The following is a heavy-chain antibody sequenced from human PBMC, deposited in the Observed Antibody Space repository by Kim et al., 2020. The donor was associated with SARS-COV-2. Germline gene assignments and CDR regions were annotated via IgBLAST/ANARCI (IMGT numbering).Heavy chain of an antibody. D-gene: IGHD3-16*02. CDR2: ISSSSYT. V-gene: IGHV3-11*03. CDR1: GFTFSDYY. J-gene: IGHJ6*02. CDR3: ARIGYDYVWGSYRDYYYYYGMDV. Sequence: GGSLRLSCAASGFTFSDYYMSWIRQAPGKGLEWVSYISSSSYTNYADSVKGRFTISRDNAKNSLYLQMNSLRAEDTAVYYCARIGYDYVWGSYRDYYYYYGMDVWGQGITVTVSS.